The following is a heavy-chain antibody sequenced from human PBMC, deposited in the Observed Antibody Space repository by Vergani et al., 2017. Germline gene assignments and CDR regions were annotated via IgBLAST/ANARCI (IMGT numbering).Heavy chain of an antibody. CDR1: GGSISTYY. V-gene: IGHV4-59*01. Sequence: QVQLQESGPGLVKPSETLSLTCSVSGGSISTYYWSWIRQPPGKGLEWIGYIYYSGSTNYNPSLKSRVTISVDTSKNQFSLKLTSVTAADTAVYYSAGQSASYYGMDVWGQGP. J-gene: IGHJ6*02. D-gene: IGHD6-19*01. CDR3: AGQSASYYGMDV. CDR2: IYYSGST.